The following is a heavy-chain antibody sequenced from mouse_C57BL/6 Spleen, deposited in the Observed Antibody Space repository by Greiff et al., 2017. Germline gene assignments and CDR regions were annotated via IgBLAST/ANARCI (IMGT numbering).Heavy chain of an antibody. J-gene: IGHJ2*01. CDR3: ARRGYYFCY. CDR2: FHPYNDDT. CDR1: GYTFTTYP. Sequence: QVQLKESGAELVKPGASVKMSCKASGYTFTTYPIEWMKQNHGKSLEWIGNFHPYNDDTKYNEKLKGKATFTVEKASSKVDLDLSRLTSDDSAVYYCARRGYYFCYWGQGTTLTVSS. V-gene: IGHV1-47*01.